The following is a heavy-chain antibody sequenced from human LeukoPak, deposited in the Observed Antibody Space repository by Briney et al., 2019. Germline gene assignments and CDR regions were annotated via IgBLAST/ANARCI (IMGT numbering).Heavy chain of an antibody. Sequence: SETLSLTCTVSGGSISSYYWSWIRQPPGKGLEWIGYIYYSGSTNYNPSLKSRVTISVDTSKNQFSLKLSSVTAADTAVYYCARHGGDSGSYGDWGKGTLVTVSS. V-gene: IGHV4-59*08. CDR1: GGSISSYY. CDR3: ARHGGDSGSYGD. D-gene: IGHD1-26*01. CDR2: IYYSGST. J-gene: IGHJ4*02.